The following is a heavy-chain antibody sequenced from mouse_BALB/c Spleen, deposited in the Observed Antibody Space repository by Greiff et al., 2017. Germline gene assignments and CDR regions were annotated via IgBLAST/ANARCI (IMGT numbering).Heavy chain of an antibody. V-gene: IGHV1-39*01. CDR2: IDPYYGGT. CDR3: ATGSSTYYAMDY. D-gene: IGHD1-1*01. J-gene: IGHJ4*01. CDR1: GYSFTGYN. Sequence: EVQLVESGPELEKPGASVKISCKASGYSFTGYNMNWVKQSNGKSLEWIGNIDPYYGGTSYNQKFKGKATLTVDKSSSTAYMQLKSLTSEDSAVYYCATGSSTYYAMDYWGQGTSVTVSS.